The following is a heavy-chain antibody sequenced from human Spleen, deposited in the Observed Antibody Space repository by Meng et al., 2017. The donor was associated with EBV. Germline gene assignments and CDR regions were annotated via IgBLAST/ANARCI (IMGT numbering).Heavy chain of an antibody. CDR2: IFDRGST. CDR3: ARSGSSPSPIDY. J-gene: IGHJ4*02. V-gene: IGHV4-4*02. D-gene: IGHD6-13*01. Sequence: ESGPGLGRLFGTRSLLCVVSGGSISSAYWWSWVRQSPEKGREWIGVIFDRGSTNYNPSLKSRVSISLDRSKSQSALKLTSMTAADTAVYYCARSGSSPSPIDYWGQGTLVTVSS. CDR1: GGSISSAYW.